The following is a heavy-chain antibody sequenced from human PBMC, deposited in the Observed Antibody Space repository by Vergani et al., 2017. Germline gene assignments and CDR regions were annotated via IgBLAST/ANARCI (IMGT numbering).Heavy chain of an antibody. CDR1: GFTFSHYS. CDR3: AKVGRSEVAGTFGAFDI. J-gene: IGHJ3*02. Sequence: EVQMVESGGGLVKPGGSLRLSCVASGFTFSHYSMNWVRQAPGKGLEWVSTLSACDRRTHYADSVKGRFTISRDNSKNTLFLHMNSLRPEDTAVYYCAKVGRSEVAGTFGAFDIWGQGTMVTVSS. V-gene: IGHV3-21*04. D-gene: IGHD6-19*01. CDR2: LSACDRRT.